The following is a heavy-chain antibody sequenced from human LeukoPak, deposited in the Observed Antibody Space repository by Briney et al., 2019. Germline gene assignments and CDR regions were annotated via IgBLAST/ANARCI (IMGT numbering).Heavy chain of an antibody. J-gene: IGHJ2*01. V-gene: IGHV4-39*01. CDR2: IYYTGRT. D-gene: IGHD2-2*01. CDR3: ARHSRCTSSSCSDWYFDL. Sequence: KTSETLSLTCSVSGGTISSSSHHWGWIRQPQGEGLEWIVTIYYTGRTYYNPSLQSRVTISIHTSKSQFSLRLSSVTAPDTAAYFCARHSRCTSSSCSDWYFDLWGRGTLITVSS. CDR1: GGTISSSSHH.